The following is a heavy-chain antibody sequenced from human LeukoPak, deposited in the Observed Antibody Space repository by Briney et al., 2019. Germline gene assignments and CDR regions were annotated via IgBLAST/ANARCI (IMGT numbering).Heavy chain of an antibody. CDR1: GGSISSGGYY. CDR3: ARRSITMVRGAWFDP. Sequence: SETLSLTCTVSGGSISSGGYYWSWIRQHPGKGLEWIGYIYYSGSTNYNPSLKSRVTISVDTSKNQFSLKLSSVTAADTAVYYCARRSITMVRGAWFDPWGQGTLVTVSS. V-gene: IGHV4-31*03. CDR2: IYYSGST. D-gene: IGHD3-10*01. J-gene: IGHJ5*02.